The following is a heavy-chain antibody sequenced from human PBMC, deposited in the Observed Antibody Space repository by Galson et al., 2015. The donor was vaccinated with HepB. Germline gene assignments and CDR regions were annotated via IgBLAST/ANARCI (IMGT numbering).Heavy chain of an antibody. Sequence: ETLSLTCTVSGGSISSSSYYWGWIRQPPGKGLEWIGSIYYSGSTYYNPSLKSRVTISVDTSKNQFSLKLSSVTAADTAVYYCAISIAAGSVYYYGMDVWGQGTTVTVSS. V-gene: IGHV4-39*01. CDR1: GGSISSSSYY. D-gene: IGHD6-13*01. CDR3: AISIAAGSVYYYGMDV. CDR2: IYYSGST. J-gene: IGHJ6*02.